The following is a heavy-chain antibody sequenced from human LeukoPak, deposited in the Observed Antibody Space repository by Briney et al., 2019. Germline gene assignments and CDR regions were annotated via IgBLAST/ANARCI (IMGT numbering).Heavy chain of an antibody. CDR1: GYSFTSYW. Sequence: GASLKISCKGSGYSFTSYWIGWVRQMPGKGLEWMGIMYPANSDTRYKPSFQGQVTMSADRSISTAYLQWSSLKASDTAIYYCATTRGGNYHWDYWGQGTLVTVSS. CDR3: ATTRGGNYHWDY. J-gene: IGHJ4*02. D-gene: IGHD3-16*01. CDR2: MYPANSDT. V-gene: IGHV5-51*01.